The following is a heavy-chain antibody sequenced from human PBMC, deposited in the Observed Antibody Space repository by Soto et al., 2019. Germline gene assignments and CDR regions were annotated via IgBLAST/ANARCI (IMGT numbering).Heavy chain of an antibody. CDR1: GFTFSSFE. CDR3: ARVRRGYSDYYHFDV. J-gene: IGHJ6*02. D-gene: IGHD5-12*01. Sequence: GGSLRLSCAASGFTFSSFEMNWVRQAPDKGLEWDSYISSSGSTKYYADSVKGRFAISRDNAKNSLWLQMGSLRAEDTAVYYCARVRRGYSDYYHFDVWGQGTTVTVSS. V-gene: IGHV3-48*03. CDR2: ISSSGSTK.